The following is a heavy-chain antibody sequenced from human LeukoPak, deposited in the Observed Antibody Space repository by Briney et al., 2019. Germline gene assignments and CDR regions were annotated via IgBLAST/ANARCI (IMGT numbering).Heavy chain of an antibody. CDR3: AKMSSDILTGYYPGGY. CDR1: GFTFTNYA. V-gene: IGHV3-23*01. Sequence: GGSLRLSCAASGFTFTNYAMSWVRQAPGKGLEWVSAISRSGGSTYYADSVKGRFTISRDISKNTLYLQMNSLRAEDTAVYYCAKMSSDILTGYYPGGYWGQGTLVTVSS. CDR2: ISRSGGST. J-gene: IGHJ4*02. D-gene: IGHD3-9*01.